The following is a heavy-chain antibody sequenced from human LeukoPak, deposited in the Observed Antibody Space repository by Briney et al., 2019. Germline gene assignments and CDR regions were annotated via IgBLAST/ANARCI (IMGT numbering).Heavy chain of an antibody. J-gene: IGHJ5*02. CDR1: GFTFSSHA. V-gene: IGHV3-23*01. D-gene: IGHD3-16*01. Sequence: GGSLRLSCAASGFTFSSHAMSWVRQAPGKGLEWVSLISASGGSTYYGDSVNGRFTISRDNSKNTVYLQMNSLTTEDTAVYYCAKDRTVAPGRASGGANWFDPWGQGTLVTVSS. CDR3: AKDRTVAPGRASGGANWFDP. CDR2: ISASGGST.